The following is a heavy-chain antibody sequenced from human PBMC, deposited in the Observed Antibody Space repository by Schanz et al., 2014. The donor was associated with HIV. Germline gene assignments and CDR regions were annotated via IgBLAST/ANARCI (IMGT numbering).Heavy chain of an antibody. Sequence: EALLLESGGGLVQPGGSLRLSCAASGFTFSGFAMSWVRQTPGKGLEWVANIKEDGSEKYHADSVKGRFTISRDNAKNSLYLQMNTLRSDDTAVYYCARDKSNLGMDSWGQGTLVTVSS. CDR2: IKEDGSEK. V-gene: IGHV3-7*03. CDR1: GFTFSGFA. CDR3: ARDKSNLGMDS. J-gene: IGHJ5*01.